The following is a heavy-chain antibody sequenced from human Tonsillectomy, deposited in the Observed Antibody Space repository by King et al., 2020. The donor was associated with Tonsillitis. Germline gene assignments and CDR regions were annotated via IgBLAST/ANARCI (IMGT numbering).Heavy chain of an antibody. CDR2: IIPVFGTT. CDR1: GGTFSNYA. CDR3: ARELSPGYSSGLDV. D-gene: IGHD6-13*01. V-gene: IGHV1-69*12. Sequence: QLVQSGAEVKKPGSSVKVYCKASGGTFSNYAISWVRQAPGQGLEWMGGIIPVFGTTNYAQKFQGRVTITADESTTTAYMELSSLRSEDTAVYYCARELSPGYSSGLDVWGKGTTVTVSS. J-gene: IGHJ6*04.